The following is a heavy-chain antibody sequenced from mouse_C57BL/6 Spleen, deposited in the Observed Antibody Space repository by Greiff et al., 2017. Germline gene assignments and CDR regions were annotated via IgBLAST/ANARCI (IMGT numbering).Heavy chain of an antibody. Sequence: EVQLQQSGPELVKPGASVKIPCKASGYTFTDYNMDWVKQSHGKSLEWIGDINPNNGGTIYNQKFKGKATLTVDKSSSTAYMELRSLTSEDTAVYYWARFSHYYGSSYPAMDYWGQGTSGPVSS. D-gene: IGHD1-1*01. CDR3: ARFSHYYGSSYPAMDY. CDR1: GYTFTDYN. J-gene: IGHJ4*01. V-gene: IGHV1-18*01. CDR2: INPNNGGT.